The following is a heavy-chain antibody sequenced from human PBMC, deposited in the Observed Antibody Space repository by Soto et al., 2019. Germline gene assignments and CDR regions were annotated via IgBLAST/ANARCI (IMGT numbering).Heavy chain of an antibody. V-gene: IGHV3-73*01. D-gene: IGHD4-17*01. Sequence: GESLKISCAASGFTFSGSAMHWVRQASGKGLEWVGRIRSKANSYATAYAASVKGRFTISRDDSKNTAYLQMNSLKTEDTAVYYCTRLHHDYGGNDFDYWGQGTLVTVSS. J-gene: IGHJ4*02. CDR2: IRSKANSYAT. CDR1: GFTFSGSA. CDR3: TRLHHDYGGNDFDY.